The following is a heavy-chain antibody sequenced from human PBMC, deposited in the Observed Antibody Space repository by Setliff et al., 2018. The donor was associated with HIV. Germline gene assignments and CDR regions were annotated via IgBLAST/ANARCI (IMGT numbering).Heavy chain of an antibody. CDR2: ISSGGST. CDR1: GFTFSSYE. Sequence: GGSLRLSCAASGFTFSSYEMNWVLQAPGQGLEWVSYISSGGSTYYADSVKGRFTISRDNSKNSLFLQMNSLRAEDTAVYYCVRGTLDFWGQGKLVTVSS. J-gene: IGHJ4*02. V-gene: IGHV3-48*03. CDR3: VRGTLDF.